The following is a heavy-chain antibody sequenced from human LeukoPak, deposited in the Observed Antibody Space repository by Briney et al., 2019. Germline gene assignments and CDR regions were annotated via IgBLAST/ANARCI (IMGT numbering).Heavy chain of an antibody. CDR2: IYYSGST. J-gene: IGHJ4*02. Sequence: PSETLSLTCTVSGGSISSHYWSWIRQPPGKGLEWIAYIYYSGSTKYNPSLKSRVTISVDTSENQFSLNLTSVTAADTAVYYCARTPPSDSRSYYNFDYWGPGTLVTVSS. CDR3: ARTPPSDSRSYYNFDY. D-gene: IGHD3-10*01. CDR1: GGSISSHY. V-gene: IGHV4-59*11.